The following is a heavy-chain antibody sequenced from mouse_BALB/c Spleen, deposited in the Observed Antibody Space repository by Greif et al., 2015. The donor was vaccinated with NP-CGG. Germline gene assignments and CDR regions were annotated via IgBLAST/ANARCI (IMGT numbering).Heavy chain of an antibody. D-gene: IGHD2-2*01. CDR3: ARSRLGGYPYWYFDV. Sequence: VQLQQSGAELVKPGASVKLSCKASGYTFTSYWMHWVKQRPGQGLEWIGEINPSNGRTNYNEKFKSKATLTVDKSSSTAYMQLSSLTSEDSAVYYCARSRLGGYPYWYFDVWGAGTTVTVSS. CDR2: INPSNGRT. CDR1: GYTFTSYW. V-gene: IGHV1S81*02. J-gene: IGHJ1*01.